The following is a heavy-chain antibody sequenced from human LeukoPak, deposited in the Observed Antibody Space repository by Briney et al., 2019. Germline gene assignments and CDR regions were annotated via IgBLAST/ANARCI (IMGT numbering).Heavy chain of an antibody. CDR3: AREKGSVWYFFDS. J-gene: IGHJ4*02. V-gene: IGHV1-18*01. CDR2: ISGYNGNT. CDR1: GYIFTNHV. D-gene: IGHD6-19*01. Sequence: GASVKVSCKASGYIFTNHVISWVRQAPGQGLEWMGWISGYNGNTNYAEKVQGRVTMTADTSSTTVYMELRSLTSDDTAMYYCAREKGSVWYFFDSWGQGTPVTVSS.